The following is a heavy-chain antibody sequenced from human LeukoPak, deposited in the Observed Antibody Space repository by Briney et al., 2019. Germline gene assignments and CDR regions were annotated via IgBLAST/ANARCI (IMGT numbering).Heavy chain of an antibody. CDR3: ARVYSSSSPLDY. Sequence: SSETLSLTCTVSGGSISRSSDYWGWIRQPPGKGLEWIGTIYYGGSTYYNPSLKSRVTISVDTSKNQFSLKLSSVTAADTAVYYCARVYSSSSPLDYWGQGTLVTVSS. D-gene: IGHD6-6*01. CDR1: GGSISRSSDY. J-gene: IGHJ4*02. CDR2: IYYGGST. V-gene: IGHV4-39*07.